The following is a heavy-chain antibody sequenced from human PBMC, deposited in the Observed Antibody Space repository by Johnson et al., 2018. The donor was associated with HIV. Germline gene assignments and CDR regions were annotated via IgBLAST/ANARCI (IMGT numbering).Heavy chain of an antibody. D-gene: IGHD6-19*01. J-gene: IGHJ3*02. V-gene: IGHV3-7*01. CDR2: IKEDGSER. CDR3: VRWGSGWSAFDI. CDR1: GFTFSDYW. Sequence: VQLVESGGGLVQPGGSLRLSCAASGFTFSDYWMSWVRQAPGKGLEWVANIKEDGSERYYVDSVKGRFIISRDNAKNSLYLQMNSLSPEARAVYYCVRWGSGWSAFDIWGQGTMVTVSS.